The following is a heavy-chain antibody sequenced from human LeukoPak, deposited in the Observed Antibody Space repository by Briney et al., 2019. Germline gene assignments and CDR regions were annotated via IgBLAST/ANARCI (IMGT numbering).Heavy chain of an antibody. Sequence: GGSLRLSCAASGFTFSSYWMSWVRQAPGKGLEWVANIKQDGSETYYVDSVKGRFTISRDNAKNSLYLQMNSLRAEDTAVYYCARDQGFSYYYYYMDVWGKGITVTVSS. D-gene: IGHD3-3*01. V-gene: IGHV3-7*01. CDR1: GFTFSSYW. CDR2: IKQDGSET. CDR3: ARDQGFSYYYYYMDV. J-gene: IGHJ6*03.